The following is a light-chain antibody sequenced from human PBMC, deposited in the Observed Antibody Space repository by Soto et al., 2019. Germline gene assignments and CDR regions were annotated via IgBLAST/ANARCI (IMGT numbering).Light chain of an antibody. CDR1: QSVSSGY. CDR3: QHYGRSPPSWT. Sequence: EIVLTQSPGTLSLSPGERATLSCRASQSVSSGYLAWYQQKPGQPPRLLISDASSRATGIPDRFSGSGSGTDFTLTISSLEPEDFAVYYCQHYGRSPPSWTFGQGTKVEIK. V-gene: IGKV3-20*01. J-gene: IGKJ1*01. CDR2: DAS.